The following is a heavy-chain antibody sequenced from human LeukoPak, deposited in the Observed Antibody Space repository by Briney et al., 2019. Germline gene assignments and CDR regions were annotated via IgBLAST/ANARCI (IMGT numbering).Heavy chain of an antibody. CDR3: ARGLSGYSSSWTNAFYLDY. Sequence: SETLSLTCAVYGGSFSGYYWSWIRQPPGKGLEWIGEINHSGSTNYNPSLKSRVTISVDTSKNQFSLKLSSVTAADTAVYYCARGLSGYSSSWTNAFYLDYWGQGTLVTVSS. CDR2: INHSGST. CDR1: GGSFSGYY. D-gene: IGHD6-13*01. J-gene: IGHJ4*02. V-gene: IGHV4-34*01.